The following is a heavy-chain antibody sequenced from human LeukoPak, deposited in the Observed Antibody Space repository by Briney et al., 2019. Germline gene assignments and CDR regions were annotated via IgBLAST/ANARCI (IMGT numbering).Heavy chain of an antibody. J-gene: IGHJ4*02. Sequence: SETLSLTCTVSGGSISSYYWSWIRQPPGKGLEWIGYIYYSGSTNYNPSLKSRVTMSVDTSKNQLSLKMSSVTAADTAVYYCASFSYSGSFYYWGQGTLVTVSS. CDR2: IYYSGST. V-gene: IGHV4-59*01. CDR3: ASFSYSGSFYY. CDR1: GGSISSYY. D-gene: IGHD1-26*01.